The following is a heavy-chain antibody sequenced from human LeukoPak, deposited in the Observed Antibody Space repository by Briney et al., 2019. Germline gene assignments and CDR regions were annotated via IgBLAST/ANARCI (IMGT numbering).Heavy chain of an antibody. CDR1: GFTFSDYY. D-gene: IGHD6-13*01. Sequence: GGSLRLSCAASGFTFSDYYMSWIRQAPGKGLEWVSYISSSGSTIYYADSVKGRFTISRDNAQNSLYLQMNSLRAEDTAVYYCASKFYSSSWLYWGQGTLVTVSS. V-gene: IGHV3-11*04. CDR3: ASKFYSSSWLY. CDR2: ISSSGSTI. J-gene: IGHJ4*02.